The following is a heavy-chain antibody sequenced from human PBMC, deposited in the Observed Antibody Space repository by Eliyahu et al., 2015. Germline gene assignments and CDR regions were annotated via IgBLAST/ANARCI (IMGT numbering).Heavy chain of an antibody. V-gene: IGHV4-31*03. Sequence: QVQLQESGPGLVKPSQTLSLTCTVSGGSISSGGYYWSWXRQHPGKGLEWIGYIYYSGSTYYNPSLKSRVTISVDTXKNQFSLKLSSVTAADTAVYYCARSLSDSSGYYYYYYGMDVWGQGTTVTVSS. CDR1: GGSISSGGYY. J-gene: IGHJ6*02. CDR2: IYYSGST. D-gene: IGHD3-22*01. CDR3: ARSLSDSSGYYYYYYGMDV.